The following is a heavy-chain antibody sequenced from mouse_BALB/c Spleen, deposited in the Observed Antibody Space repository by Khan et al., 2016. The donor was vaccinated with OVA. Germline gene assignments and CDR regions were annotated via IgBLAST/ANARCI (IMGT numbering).Heavy chain of an antibody. J-gene: IGHJ3*01. V-gene: IGHV1-4*01. CDR3: VRDGAYHRNDGWFAY. CDR2: INPSNGYT. D-gene: IGHD2-14*01. Sequence: QVQLQQSGAELARPGASVKMSCKASGYTFTSYTIHWIKLRPGQGLEWIGYINPSNGYTNYNQNVRDKATLTADKSSTTAYMQLSSLTSDDSAVYNCVRDGAYHRNDGWFAYWGQGTLVTVSA. CDR1: GYTFTSYT.